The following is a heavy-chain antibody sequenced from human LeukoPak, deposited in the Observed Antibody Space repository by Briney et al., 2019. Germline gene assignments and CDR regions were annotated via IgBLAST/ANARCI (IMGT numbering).Heavy chain of an antibody. CDR2: IYHSGST. V-gene: IGHV4-30-2*01. CDR3: ARGEYDILTGYYRVGFDY. D-gene: IGHD3-9*01. CDR1: GGSISSGGYS. Sequence: NASQTLSLTCAVSGGSISSGGYSWSWIRQPPGKGLEWIGYIYHSGSTYYNPSLKSRVTISVDRSKKQFSLKLSSVTAADTAVYYCARGEYDILTGYYRVGFDYWGQGTLVTVSS. J-gene: IGHJ4*02.